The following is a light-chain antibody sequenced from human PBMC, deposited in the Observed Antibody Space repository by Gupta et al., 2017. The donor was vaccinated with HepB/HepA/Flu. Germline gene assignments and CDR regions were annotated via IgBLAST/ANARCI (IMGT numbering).Light chain of an antibody. Sequence: SYELTQPPSVSVSPGQTASITCSGDKSGDKYACWYQQKPGQSPVLVIYQDSKRPAGIPGRFSGSNSGNTATLTIGGTQAVDEADYYCQAWDSSTVVFGGGTKLTVL. CDR2: QDS. J-gene: IGLJ2*01. CDR1: KSGDKY. V-gene: IGLV3-1*01. CDR3: QAWDSSTVV.